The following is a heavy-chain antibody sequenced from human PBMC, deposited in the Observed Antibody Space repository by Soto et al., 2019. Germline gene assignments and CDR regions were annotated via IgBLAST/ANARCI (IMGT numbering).Heavy chain of an antibody. CDR2: ISGRGGST. CDR1: GFTFSTYA. D-gene: IGHD3-22*01. Sequence: PGGSLRLSCAASGFTFSTYAMSWVRQAPGKGLEWVSAISGRGGSTDYADSVKGRFTISRDNSKNTLYLQMNSLRAEDTAVYYCARVWFYYDSSGQYSPHYFDYWGQGTLVTAPQ. J-gene: IGHJ4*02. CDR3: ARVWFYYDSSGQYSPHYFDY. V-gene: IGHV3-23*01.